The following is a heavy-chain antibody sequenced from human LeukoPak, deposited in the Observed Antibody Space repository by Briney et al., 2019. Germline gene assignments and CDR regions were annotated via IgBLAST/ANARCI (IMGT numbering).Heavy chain of an antibody. CDR1: GFTFSSYA. Sequence: GGSLRLSCAASGFTFSSYAMTWVRQAPGKGLEWVSAISGTGTRTYYADSVKGRFTISRDNSKNTLYLQMDSLRAEDTGVYYCARSNQADDYWGQGTLVTVSS. CDR2: ISGTGTRT. D-gene: IGHD1-14*01. CDR3: ARSNQADDY. J-gene: IGHJ4*02. V-gene: IGHV3-23*01.